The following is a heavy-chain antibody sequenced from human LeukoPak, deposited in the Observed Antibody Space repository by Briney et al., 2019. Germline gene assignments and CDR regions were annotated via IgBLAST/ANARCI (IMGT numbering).Heavy chain of an antibody. CDR3: ARLNYIVANGGFDY. D-gene: IGHD5-12*01. J-gene: IGHJ4*02. Sequence: PSETLSLTCTVSGGSISSSNYYWGWIRQPPGKGLEWIGSIYYSGSTYYNPSLKSRVTISVDTSKNQFSLKLSSVTAADTAVYYCARLNYIVANGGFDYWGQGTLVTVSS. CDR2: IYYSGST. V-gene: IGHV4-39*01. CDR1: GGSISSSNYY.